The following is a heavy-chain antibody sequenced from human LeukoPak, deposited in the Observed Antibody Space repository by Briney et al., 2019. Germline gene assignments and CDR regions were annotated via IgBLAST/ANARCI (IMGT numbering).Heavy chain of an antibody. J-gene: IGHJ4*02. V-gene: IGHV3-48*01. CDR3: ARDLGRGGSPVHY. Sequence: GGSLRLSCAASGFTFSVYSMNWVRQAPGKGLEWISNIGSSSSTIYYADSVKGRFTISRDNAKNSLYLQMNSLRAEDTAVFYCARDLGRGGSPVHYWGQGTLVTVSS. D-gene: IGHD1-26*01. CDR2: IGSSSSTI. CDR1: GFTFSVYS.